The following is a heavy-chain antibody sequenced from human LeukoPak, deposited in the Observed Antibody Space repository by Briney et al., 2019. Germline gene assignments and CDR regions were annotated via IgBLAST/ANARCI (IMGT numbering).Heavy chain of an antibody. Sequence: ASLKVSCKASGYTFTGYYIHWVRQAPGQGLEWMGWISAYNGNTNYAQKLQGRVTMTTDTSTSTAYMELRSLRSDDTAVYYCARVFYSGGSYYFDYWGQGTLVTVSS. CDR1: GYTFTGYY. J-gene: IGHJ4*02. D-gene: IGHD3-16*01. V-gene: IGHV1-18*04. CDR2: ISAYNGNT. CDR3: ARVFYSGGSYYFDY.